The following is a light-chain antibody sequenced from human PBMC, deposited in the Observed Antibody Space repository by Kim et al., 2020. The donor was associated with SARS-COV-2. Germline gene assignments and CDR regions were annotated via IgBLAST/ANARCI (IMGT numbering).Light chain of an antibody. CDR2: DAS. CDR3: QQSYSTPQT. J-gene: IGKJ1*01. Sequence: ASVGDRVTITCRASQSISSYLNWYQQKPGIAPKLLIYDASSLQSGVPSRFCGSGSGSDFTLTISSLQPEDFASYYCQQSYSTPQTFGQGTKVEIK. CDR1: QSISSY. V-gene: IGKV1-39*01.